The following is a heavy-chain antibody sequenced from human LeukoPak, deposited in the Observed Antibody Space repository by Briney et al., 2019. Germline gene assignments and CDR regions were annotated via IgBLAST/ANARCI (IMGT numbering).Heavy chain of an antibody. CDR1: GFTFSSYS. V-gene: IGHV3-21*01. D-gene: IGHD2-2*01. J-gene: IGHJ4*02. CDR2: ISSSSSYI. Sequence: GGSLRLSCAASGFTFSSYSMNWVRQAPGKGLEWVSSISSSSSYIYYADSVKGRFTISRDNAKNSLYLQMNSLRAEDTAVYYCAREALYCSSTSCYYDYWGQGTLVTVSS. CDR3: AREALYCSSTSCYYDY.